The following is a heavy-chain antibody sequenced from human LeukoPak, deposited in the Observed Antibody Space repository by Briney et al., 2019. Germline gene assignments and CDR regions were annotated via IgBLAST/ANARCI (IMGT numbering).Heavy chain of an antibody. J-gene: IGHJ4*02. CDR1: GFTFSSYP. Sequence: PGRSQRLSCAASGFTFSSYPMHWVRQAPGEGLEWVAVISSDGNNKYYADSVKGRFTISRDNSKNTLYLQMNSLRAEDTAVYYCARPNTAFDYWGQGTLVTVSS. CDR3: ARPNTAFDY. CDR2: ISSDGNNK. D-gene: IGHD5-18*01. V-gene: IGHV3-30-3*01.